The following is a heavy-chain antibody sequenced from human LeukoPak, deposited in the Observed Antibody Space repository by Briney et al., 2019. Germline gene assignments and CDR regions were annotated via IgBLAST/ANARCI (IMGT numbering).Heavy chain of an antibody. D-gene: IGHD1-1*01. CDR3: ARDYNDGVNYIDY. CDR1: GGSISSYY. V-gene: IGHV4-59*12. Sequence: PSETLSLSCTVSGGSISSYYWSWIRQPPGKGLEWIGYIYYSGSTNYNPSLKSRVTISVDTSKNQFSLKLSSVTAADTAVYYCARDYNDGVNYIDYWGQGTLVTVSS. J-gene: IGHJ4*02. CDR2: IYYSGST.